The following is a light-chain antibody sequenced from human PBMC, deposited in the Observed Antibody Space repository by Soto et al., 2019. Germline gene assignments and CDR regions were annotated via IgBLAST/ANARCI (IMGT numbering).Light chain of an antibody. J-gene: IGKJ1*01. CDR2: KAS. V-gene: IGKV1-5*03. CDR3: QQYNSYSRK. CDR1: QSISSW. Sequence: DIPMTQSPSTLSASVGDRVTITCRASQSISSWLAWYQQKPGKAPKLLIYKASSLESGVPSRFSGSGSGTEFTLTISSLQPDDFATYYCQQYNSYSRKFGQGTKV.